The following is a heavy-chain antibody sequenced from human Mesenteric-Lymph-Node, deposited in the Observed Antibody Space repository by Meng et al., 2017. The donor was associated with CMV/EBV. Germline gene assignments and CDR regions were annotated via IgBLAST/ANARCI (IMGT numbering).Heavy chain of an antibody. J-gene: IGHJ4*02. D-gene: IGHD4-23*01. V-gene: IGHV4-34*01. CDR1: GGSFSGYY. Sequence: GQVERWGAGLLKPSGTLSPTCAVYGGSFSGYYWSWIRQPPGKGLEWIGEINHSGSTNYNPSLKSRVTISVDASKNQFSLKLSSVTAADTAVYYCARHQRWLKSEGGFNYWGQGTLVTVSS. CDR2: INHSGST. CDR3: ARHQRWLKSEGGFNY.